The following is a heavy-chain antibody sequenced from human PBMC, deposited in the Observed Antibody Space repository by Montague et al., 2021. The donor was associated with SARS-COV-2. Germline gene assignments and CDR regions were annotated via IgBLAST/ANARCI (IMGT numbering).Heavy chain of an antibody. CDR1: GGSISSSSYY. J-gene: IGHJ6*02. V-gene: IGHV4-39*07. Sequence: SETLSLTCTVSGGSISSSSYYWGWIRQPPGKGLEWIGSIYYSGSTYYNPSLKSRVTISVDTSKNQFSLKLSSVTAADTAVYYCARDLDSFYGMDVWGQGTTVTGSS. CDR3: ARDLDSFYGMDV. CDR2: IYYSGST.